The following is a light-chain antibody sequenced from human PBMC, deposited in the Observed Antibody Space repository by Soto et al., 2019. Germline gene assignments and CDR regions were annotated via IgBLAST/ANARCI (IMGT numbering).Light chain of an antibody. CDR2: DNN. Sequence: QSVLTLPPSVSGAPGQTVTISCIGSSSNIGAGYDVHWYQQVPGTAPKPLIYDNNNRPSGVPDRFSGSKSGTSASLAITGLQAEDEADFYCQSYDSSLSGYVFGTGTKLTVL. CDR3: QSYDSSLSGYV. CDR1: SSNIGAGYD. J-gene: IGLJ1*01. V-gene: IGLV1-40*01.